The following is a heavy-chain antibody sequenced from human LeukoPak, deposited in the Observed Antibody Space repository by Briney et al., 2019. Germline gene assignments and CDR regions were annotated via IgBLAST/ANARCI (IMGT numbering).Heavy chain of an antibody. J-gene: IGHJ4*02. CDR1: GGSMSSYY. Sequence: SETLSLTCTVSGGSMSSYYWRWIRQPPGKGLEWIGYIYYSGSTKYNPSLKSRVTISVDTSKNQFSLKLSSVTAADTAVYYCARGARAGYDLEPFDYWGQGTLVTVSS. V-gene: IGHV4-59*08. CDR3: ARGARAGYDLEPFDY. D-gene: IGHD5-24*01. CDR2: IYYSGST.